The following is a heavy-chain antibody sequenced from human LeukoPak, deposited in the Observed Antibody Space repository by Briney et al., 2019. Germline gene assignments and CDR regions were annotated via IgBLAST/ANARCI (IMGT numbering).Heavy chain of an antibody. CDR3: ARVTLGERYFDWLPDY. V-gene: IGHV3-23*01. D-gene: IGHD3-9*01. J-gene: IGHJ4*02. CDR2: ISGSGGST. Sequence: GGSLRLSCAASGFTFSSYAMSWVRQAPGKGLEWVSAISGSGGSTYYADSVKGRFTISRDNSKNTLYLQMNSLRAEDTAVYYCARVTLGERYFDWLPDYWGQGTLVTVSS. CDR1: GFTFSSYA.